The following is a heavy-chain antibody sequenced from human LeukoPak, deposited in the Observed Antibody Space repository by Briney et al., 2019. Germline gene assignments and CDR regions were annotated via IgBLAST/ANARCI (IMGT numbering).Heavy chain of an antibody. J-gene: IGHJ5*02. CDR3: ARDKSVRGVSNWFDP. V-gene: IGHV1-3*01. Sequence: ASVKVSCKASGYTFTSYAMHWVRQAPGQRLEWMGWINAGNGNTKYSQKFQGRVTITRDASASTAYMELSSLRSEDTAVYYCARDKSVRGVSNWFDPWGQGTLVTVPS. CDR2: INAGNGNT. CDR1: GYTFTSYA. D-gene: IGHD3-10*01.